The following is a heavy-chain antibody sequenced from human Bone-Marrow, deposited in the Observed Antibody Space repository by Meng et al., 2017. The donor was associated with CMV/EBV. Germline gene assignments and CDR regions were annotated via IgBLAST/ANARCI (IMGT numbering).Heavy chain of an antibody. CDR1: GFTFSGSA. V-gene: IGHV3-73*01. J-gene: IGHJ4*02. CDR2: IRSKANSYAT. Sequence: GESLKISCAASGFTFSGSAMHWVRQASGKGLEWVGRIRSKANSYATAYAASVKGRFTISRDDSKNTAYLQMNSLKTEDTAVYYCTKGGRRLRYFDLHDYWGQGKLVTVSS. CDR3: TKGGRRLRYFDLHDY. D-gene: IGHD3-9*01.